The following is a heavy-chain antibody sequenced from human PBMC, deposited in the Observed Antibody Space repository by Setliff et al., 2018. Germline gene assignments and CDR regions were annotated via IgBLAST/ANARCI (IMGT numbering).Heavy chain of an antibody. CDR3: AKRALTSTMVASGGDFDY. CDR1: GFNFGNYA. J-gene: IGHJ4*02. D-gene: IGHD3-10*01. V-gene: IGHV3-23*01. CDR2: ISGSGGFI. Sequence: GGSLRLSCAASGFNFGNYAMTWVRQAPGKGLHWVSSISGSGGFIYAADTAKGRFTISRDNSKNTVFLQMNSLRVEDTGKYYCAKRALTSTMVASGGDFDYWAQGTLVTVSS.